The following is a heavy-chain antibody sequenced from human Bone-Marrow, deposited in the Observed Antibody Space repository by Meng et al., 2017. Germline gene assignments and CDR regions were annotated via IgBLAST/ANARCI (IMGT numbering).Heavy chain of an antibody. CDR1: GGSISSYY. J-gene: IGHJ6*02. V-gene: IGHV4-59*01. CDR3: ARTSDTAAGYYYYYGMDV. D-gene: IGHD5-18*01. Sequence: SETLSRTCTVSGGSISSYYWSWIRQPPGKGLEWIGYIYYSGSTNYNPSLKSRVTISVDTSKNQFSLTLSSVTAADTAVYYCARTSDTAAGYYYYYGMDVWGQGTTVTVSS. CDR2: IYYSGST.